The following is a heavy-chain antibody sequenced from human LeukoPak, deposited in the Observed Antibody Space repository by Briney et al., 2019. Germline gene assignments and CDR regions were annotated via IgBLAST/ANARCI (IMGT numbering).Heavy chain of an antibody. CDR3: ARVSWEYYDILTGYYSNDAFDI. V-gene: IGHV4-39*07. CDR1: GDSISSSSYY. D-gene: IGHD3-9*01. Sequence: SETLSLTCTVSGDSISSSSYYWGWIRQPPGKGLEWIGSMYYSGSTYYSPSLKSRVTISGDTSKNQFSLKLSSVTAADTAVYYCARVSWEYYDILTGYYSNDAFDIWGQGTMVTVSS. J-gene: IGHJ3*02. CDR2: MYYSGST.